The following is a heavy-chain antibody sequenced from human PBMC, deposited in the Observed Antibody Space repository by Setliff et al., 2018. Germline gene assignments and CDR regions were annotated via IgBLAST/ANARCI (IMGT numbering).Heavy chain of an antibody. V-gene: IGHV1-3*04. CDR3: ARVSRGFDY. J-gene: IGHJ4*02. CDR2: IYTDNGNT. Sequence: ASVKVSCKASGYNFTRHGISWVRQAPGQGREWMGFIYTDNGNTKYSKNFQDRVAITRDTSAGTAYMELSSLTSEDTAVYFCARVSRGFDYWGQGAMVTVSS. CDR1: GYNFTRHG.